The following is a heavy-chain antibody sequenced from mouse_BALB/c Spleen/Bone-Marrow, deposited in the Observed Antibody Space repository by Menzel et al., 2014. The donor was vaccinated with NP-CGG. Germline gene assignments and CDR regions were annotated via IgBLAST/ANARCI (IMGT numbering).Heavy chain of an antibody. J-gene: IGHJ4*01. Sequence: QVHLQQPGAELVRPGSSVKISCKASGYAFSSYWMSWVKQRPGQGLEWIGQIYPGDGDTNYNGKFKGKATLTADKSSSTAYMQLSILTSDDSAVYFCARWLPAMDYWGQGTPVTVSS. D-gene: IGHD2-2*01. CDR3: ARWLPAMDY. V-gene: IGHV1-80*01. CDR2: IYPGDGDT. CDR1: GYAFSSYW.